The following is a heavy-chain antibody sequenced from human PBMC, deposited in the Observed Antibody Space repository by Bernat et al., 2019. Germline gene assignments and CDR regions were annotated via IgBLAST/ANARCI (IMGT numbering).Heavy chain of an antibody. CDR1: GFTFSSYW. CDR2: IKQDGSEK. D-gene: IGHD6-19*01. CDR3: ARAFEEWLVKRYWYFDL. Sequence: EVQLVESGGGLVQPGGSLRLSCAASGFTFSSYWMSWVRQAPGKGLEWVANIKQDGSEKYYVDSVKGRFTISRDNAKNSLYLQMNRLRAEDTAVYYCARAFEEWLVKRYWYFDLWGRGTLVTVSS. J-gene: IGHJ2*01. V-gene: IGHV3-7*01.